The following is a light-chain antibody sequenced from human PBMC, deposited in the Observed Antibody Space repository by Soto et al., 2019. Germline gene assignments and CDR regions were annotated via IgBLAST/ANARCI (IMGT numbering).Light chain of an antibody. V-gene: IGLV2-14*01. CDR1: VSDVGGYNY. Sequence: QSALTQPASVSGSPGQSIAISCTGTVSDVGGYNYVSWHQQHPVKAPKLIIYDVSNRPSVVSNRFSGSKSGNTASLTISGLQAEDEADYYCSSHTSSSNVVVFGGGTKLTVL. CDR2: DVS. CDR3: SSHTSSSNVVV. J-gene: IGLJ3*02.